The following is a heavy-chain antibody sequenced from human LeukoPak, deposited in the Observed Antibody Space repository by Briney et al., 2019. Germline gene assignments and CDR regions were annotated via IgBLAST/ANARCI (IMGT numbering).Heavy chain of an antibody. CDR1: GYTFTSYD. CDR3: ARVSYYYGSGDATDAFDI. D-gene: IGHD3-10*01. V-gene: IGHV1-8*02. CDR2: MNPNSGNT. Sequence: ASVKVSCKASGYTFTSYDINWVRQATGQGLEWMGWMNPNSGNTGYAQKFQGRVTMTRDMSTSTVYMELSSLRSEDTAVYYCARVSYYYGSGDATDAFDIWGQGTMVTVSS. J-gene: IGHJ3*02.